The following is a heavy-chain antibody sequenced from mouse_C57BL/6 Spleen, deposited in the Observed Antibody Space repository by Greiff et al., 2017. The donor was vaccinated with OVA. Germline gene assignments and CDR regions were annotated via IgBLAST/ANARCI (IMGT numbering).Heavy chain of an antibody. CDR2: INPNNGGT. CDR1: GYTFTDYY. J-gene: IGHJ1*03. Sequence: EVKLQQSGPELVKPGASVKISCKASGYTFTDYYMNWVKQSHGKSLEWIGDINPNNGGTSYNQKFKGKATLTVDKSSSTAYMELRSLTSEDSAVYYCYYGSPWYFDVWGTGTTVTVSS. D-gene: IGHD1-1*01. V-gene: IGHV1-26*01. CDR3: YYGSPWYFDV.